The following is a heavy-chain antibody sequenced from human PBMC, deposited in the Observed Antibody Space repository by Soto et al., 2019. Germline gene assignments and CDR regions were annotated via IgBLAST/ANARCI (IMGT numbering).Heavy chain of an antibody. D-gene: IGHD5-12*01. CDR1: GFTFSTYA. CDR2: VSARGDDT. V-gene: IGHV3-23*01. CDR3: AKKLQSNPTDYRPY. Sequence: GGSLRLSCAASGFTFSTYAMSWVRQAPGKGLEWVSGVSARGDDTKYADSVKGRFTISRDNSKNTLYLQMNSLRADDTAVYYCAKKLQSNPTDYRPYWGQGTQVTVSS. J-gene: IGHJ4*02.